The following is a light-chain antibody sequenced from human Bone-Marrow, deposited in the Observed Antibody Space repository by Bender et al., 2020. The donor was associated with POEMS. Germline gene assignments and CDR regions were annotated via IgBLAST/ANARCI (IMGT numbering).Light chain of an antibody. Sequence: QSALTQPRSVSGSPGQSVTISCTGSGSDVGGYNYVSWYHQPPGTAPKLIIYDVTERPSGVPHRFSGSKSGNAASLTISGLQAEDEADYYCCSYAGSYTWVFGGGTILTVL. CDR3: CSYAGSYTWV. J-gene: IGLJ3*02. CDR1: GSDVGGYNY. V-gene: IGLV2-11*01. CDR2: DVT.